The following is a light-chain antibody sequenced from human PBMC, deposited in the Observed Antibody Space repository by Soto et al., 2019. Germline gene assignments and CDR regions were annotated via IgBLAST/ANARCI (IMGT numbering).Light chain of an antibody. CDR2: QDN. V-gene: IGLV3-1*01. J-gene: IGLJ2*01. Sequence: SYELTQPPSVSVSPGQTARITCSGDKLGDKYAFWYQQKPGQSPVLVIYQDNKRPSGIPERFSGSNSGNTATLTIGGTQALDEADYFCQAWATNTVIFGGGTKLTVL. CDR3: QAWATNTVI. CDR1: KLGDKY.